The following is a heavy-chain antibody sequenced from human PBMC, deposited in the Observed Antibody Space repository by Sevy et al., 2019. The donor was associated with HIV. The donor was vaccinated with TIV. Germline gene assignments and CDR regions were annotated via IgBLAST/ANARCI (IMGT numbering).Heavy chain of an antibody. CDR3: ARDSRVHKLGPGSYYSDYFDV. CDR2: ISTSGGAV. CDR1: GFSFTSHY. Sequence: GGSLRLSCAASGFSFTSHYIYWIRQAPGKGLEWISYISTSGGAVYYADSVKGRFTISRDNGKNTVDLQMNTLRDEDTAVYYCARDSRVHKLGPGSYYSDYFDVWGQGTMVTVSS. D-gene: IGHD3-10*01. J-gene: IGHJ3*01. V-gene: IGHV3-11*01.